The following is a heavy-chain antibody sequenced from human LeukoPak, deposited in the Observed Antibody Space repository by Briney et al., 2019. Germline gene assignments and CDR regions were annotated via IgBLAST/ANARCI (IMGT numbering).Heavy chain of an antibody. J-gene: IGHJ6*02. CDR1: GFTFDDYA. CDR3: AKDGGRLWFGEYYGMDV. CDR2: ISWNSGSI. V-gene: IGHV3-9*01. Sequence: GGSLRLSCAASGFTFDDYAMHWVRQAPGKGLEWVSGISWNSGSIGYADSVKGRFTISRGNAKNSLYLQMNSLRAEDTALYYCAKDGGRLWFGEYYGMDVWGQGTTVTVSS. D-gene: IGHD3-10*01.